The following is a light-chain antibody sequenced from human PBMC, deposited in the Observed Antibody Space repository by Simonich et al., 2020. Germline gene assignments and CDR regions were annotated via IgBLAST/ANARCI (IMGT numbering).Light chain of an antibody. CDR1: QSVSSN. Sequence: EIVMTQSPATLSLSPGARATLSCRASQSVSSNLAWYQQKPGQAPRRLIYGASTRATGIPARFSGSGSGTEFTLTISSLQSEDFAVYYCQQYNNWPWTFGQGTKVEIK. J-gene: IGKJ1*01. CDR3: QQYNNWPWT. CDR2: GAS. V-gene: IGKV3-15*01.